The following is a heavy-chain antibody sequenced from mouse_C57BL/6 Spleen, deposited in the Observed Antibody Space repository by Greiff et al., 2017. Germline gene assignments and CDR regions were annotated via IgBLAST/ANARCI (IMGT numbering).Heavy chain of an antibody. CDR3: AREPYGNWVAY. D-gene: IGHD2-1*01. CDR2: ISYDGSN. V-gene: IGHV3-6*01. J-gene: IGHJ3*01. CDR1: GYSITSGYY. Sequence: EVKLMESGPGLVKPSQSLSLTCSVTGYSITSGYYWNWIRQFPGNKLEWMGYISYDGSNNYNPSLKNRISFTRDTSKNQFFLKLNSVTTEDTATYYCAREPYGNWVAYWGQGTLVTVSA.